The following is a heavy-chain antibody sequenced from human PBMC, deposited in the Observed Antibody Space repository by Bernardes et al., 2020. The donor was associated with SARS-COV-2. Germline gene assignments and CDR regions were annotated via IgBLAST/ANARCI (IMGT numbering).Heavy chain of an antibody. Sequence: GGSLRLSCAASGFTFSTYTMYWVHQAPGMGLEWVAVISGLDVGAHKYYAGSVEGRFTVSRDNSENTLFLEMKSLKIEDTAVYFCARAPTGRIADDVSTFDYWGQGTLVTVSS. V-gene: IGHV3-30-3*01. CDR3: ARAPTGRIADDVSTFDY. J-gene: IGHJ4*02. CDR2: ISGLDVGAHK. D-gene: IGHD6-13*01. CDR1: GFTFSTYT.